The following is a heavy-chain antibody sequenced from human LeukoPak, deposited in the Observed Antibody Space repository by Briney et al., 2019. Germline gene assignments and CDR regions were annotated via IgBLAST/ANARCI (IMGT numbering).Heavy chain of an antibody. CDR2: INGGGGST. V-gene: IGHV3-64*02. D-gene: IGHD2-15*01. Sequence: GGSLRLSCAASGFTFTNYAMHWVRQAPGKGLEYVSAINGGGGSTYYIDSVKGRFTISRDNSKNTVSLQMGSLRDDDMAIYYCVRRADYSLDYWGQGILVTVSS. CDR1: GFTFTNYA. J-gene: IGHJ4*02. CDR3: VRRADYSLDY.